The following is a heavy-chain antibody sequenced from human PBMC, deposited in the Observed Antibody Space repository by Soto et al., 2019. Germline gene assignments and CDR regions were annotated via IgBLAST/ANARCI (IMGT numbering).Heavy chain of an antibody. CDR1: GYTFTGYA. Sequence: QVQLVQSGAEEKKPGASVKVSCKASGYTFTGYAMHWVRQAPGQRLEWMGWINAGNGNTKYSQKFQGRGTITRHTSVITAYMELSSLRPEDTAVYYCARAVAVAADVDYWGEGTLVSFSS. D-gene: IGHD6-19*01. J-gene: IGHJ4*02. CDR3: ARAVAVAADVDY. V-gene: IGHV1-3*05. CDR2: INAGNGNT.